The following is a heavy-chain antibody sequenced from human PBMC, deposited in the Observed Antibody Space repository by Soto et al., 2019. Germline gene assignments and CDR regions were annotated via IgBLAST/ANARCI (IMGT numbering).Heavy chain of an antibody. CDR1: GGSISTSNYY. V-gene: IGHV4-39*01. Sequence: PSETLSLTCTVSGGSISTSNYYWGWIRQPPGKGLEYIGNIDYRGSASYNPSLESRVTISVDTSKNQFSLKLSSVTAADTAVYYCAKAYYDRSGYAVDPWGQGTLVTVS. J-gene: IGHJ5*02. CDR2: IDYRGSA. D-gene: IGHD3-22*01. CDR3: AKAYYDRSGYAVDP.